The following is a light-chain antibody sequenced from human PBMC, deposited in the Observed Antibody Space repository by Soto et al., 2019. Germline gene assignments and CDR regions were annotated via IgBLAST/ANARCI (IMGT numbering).Light chain of an antibody. CDR1: SSDVGGYNY. J-gene: IGLJ2*01. V-gene: IGLV2-14*01. Sequence: QSALTQPASVSGSPGQSITISCTGTSSDVGGYNYVSWYQHHPGKAPKFMIYEVSNRPSGVSNRFSGAKSGNTASLTISGLQAEDEADYYCSSYTSSSTLVFGGGTNLTVL. CDR2: EVS. CDR3: SSYTSSSTLV.